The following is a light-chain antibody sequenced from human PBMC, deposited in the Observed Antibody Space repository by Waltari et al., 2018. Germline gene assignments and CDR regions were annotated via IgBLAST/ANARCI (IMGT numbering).Light chain of an antibody. V-gene: IGKV2-28*01. Sequence: DIVMTQSPLSLPVTPGEPASISCTSSQSLLHSNGYNYVDWYLQKLGQSPQLLIFLGSTRASGVPDRFSGSGSGTDFTLKISRVEAEDVGVYYCIQVLQSLPTFGQGTKVEIK. CDR1: QSLLHSNGYNY. CDR3: IQVLQSLPT. J-gene: IGKJ1*01. CDR2: LGS.